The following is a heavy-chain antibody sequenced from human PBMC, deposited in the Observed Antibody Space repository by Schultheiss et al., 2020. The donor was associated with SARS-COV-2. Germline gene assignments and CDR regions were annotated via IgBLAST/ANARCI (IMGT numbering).Heavy chain of an antibody. CDR3: ARVRIRSMDV. D-gene: IGHD3-3*02. CDR2: INHSGST. V-gene: IGHV4-34*01. J-gene: IGHJ6*02. Sequence: SETLSLTCTVSGGSISSYYWSWIRQPPGKGLEWIGEINHSGSTNYNPSLKSRVTISVDTSKNQFSLKLSSVTAADTAVYYCARVRIRSMDVWGQGTTVTVSS. CDR1: GGSISSYY.